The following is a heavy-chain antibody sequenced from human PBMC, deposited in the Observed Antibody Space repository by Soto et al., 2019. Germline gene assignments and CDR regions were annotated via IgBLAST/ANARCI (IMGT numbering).Heavy chain of an antibody. CDR2: ISSSSSTI. Sequence: PGGSLKLSCAASGFTFSSYSMNWVRQAPGKGLEWVSYISSSSSTIYYADSVKGRFTISRDNSKNTLYLQMNSLRAEDTAVYYCAKDPLRGTMVRAKSNYFDYWGQGTLVTVSS. V-gene: IGHV3-48*01. CDR3: AKDPLRGTMVRAKSNYFDY. J-gene: IGHJ4*02. D-gene: IGHD3-10*01. CDR1: GFTFSSYS.